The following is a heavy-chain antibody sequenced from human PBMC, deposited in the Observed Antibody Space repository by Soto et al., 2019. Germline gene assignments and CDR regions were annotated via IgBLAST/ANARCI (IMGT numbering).Heavy chain of an antibody. CDR2: VSGSGGST. Sequence: LRLSCAASGFTFSSYAMSWVRQAPGKGLEWVSVVSGSGGSTYYADSVKGRFTISRDNSKNTLYLQMNSLRAEDTAVYYCVKVDRAMVTDAFDIWGQGTMVTVS. D-gene: IGHD5-18*01. CDR1: GFTFSSYA. CDR3: VKVDRAMVTDAFDI. V-gene: IGHV3-23*01. J-gene: IGHJ3*02.